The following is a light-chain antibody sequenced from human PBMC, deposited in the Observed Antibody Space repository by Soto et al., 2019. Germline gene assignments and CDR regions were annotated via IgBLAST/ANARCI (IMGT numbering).Light chain of an antibody. CDR1: QSIDNW. Sequence: DIQMTQSPYTLSASVGDRVTITCRASQSIDNWLAWYQQKPGKAPKFLIYEASSLESGVPSRFSGSGSGTEFTLTISSLQPDDFATYCCQQYSNYPRTFGQGTKVEIK. CDR3: QQYSNYPRT. V-gene: IGKV1-5*01. J-gene: IGKJ1*01. CDR2: EAS.